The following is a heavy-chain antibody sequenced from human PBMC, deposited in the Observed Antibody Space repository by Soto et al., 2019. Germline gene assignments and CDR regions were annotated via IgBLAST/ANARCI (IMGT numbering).Heavy chain of an antibody. Sequence: QLHLRESGPGLVKPSETLSLTCTVSGGSITSSSYYWGWIRQPPGKGLEWIGGIYYSGSNYYNPSLKSRVTISVDTSKNQFSLKLSSVTAADTAVYYCATQEVGGSYVYTFDPWGQGTLVTVSS. CDR2: IYYSGSN. CDR1: GGSITSSSYY. CDR3: ATQEVGGSYVYTFDP. D-gene: IGHD1-26*01. V-gene: IGHV4-39*01. J-gene: IGHJ5*02.